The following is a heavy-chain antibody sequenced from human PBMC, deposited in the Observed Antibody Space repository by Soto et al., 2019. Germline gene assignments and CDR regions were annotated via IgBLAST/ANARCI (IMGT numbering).Heavy chain of an antibody. J-gene: IGHJ5*02. CDR2: IYWDDDK. V-gene: IGHV2-5*02. D-gene: IGHD2-2*01. CDR3: AHVGYCISFSWSNRFDP. Sequence: SGPTLVNPTQTLTLTCTFSGFSLSTSGVGVGWIRQPPGKALEWLALIYWDDDKRYSPSLKSRLTISKDTSKNQVVLTMTNMDPVDTATYYCAHVGYCISFSWSNRFDPWGQGTLVNVSS. CDR1: GFSLSTSGVG.